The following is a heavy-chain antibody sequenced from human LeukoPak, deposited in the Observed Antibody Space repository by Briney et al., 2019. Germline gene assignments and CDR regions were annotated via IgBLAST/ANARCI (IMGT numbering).Heavy chain of an antibody. Sequence: GGSLRLSCAASGFTFSDYYMSWIRQAPGKGLEWVSSISSSSSDTKYADSVKGRFTISRDNAKKSLYLQMNSLRAEDTAVYYCARDRGGSNDYWGQGTLVTVSS. CDR2: ISSSSSDT. CDR1: GFTFSDYY. CDR3: ARDRGGSNDY. D-gene: IGHD1-26*01. V-gene: IGHV3-11*05. J-gene: IGHJ4*02.